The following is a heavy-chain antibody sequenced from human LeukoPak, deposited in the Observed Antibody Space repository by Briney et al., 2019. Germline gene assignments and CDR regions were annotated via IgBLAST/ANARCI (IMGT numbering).Heavy chain of an antibody. CDR3: AKAGGAYSSSWYLYFD. Sequence: GGSLRPSCAASAFTFSSYAMTWVRQAPGKGLDWVSTIGGSGDSTSYADSVKGRFTISRDSSKNTLFLQMNSLRAEDTAVYYCAKAGGAYSSSWYLYFD. V-gene: IGHV3-23*01. D-gene: IGHD6-13*01. J-gene: IGHJ4*01. CDR1: AFTFSSYA. CDR2: IGGSGDST.